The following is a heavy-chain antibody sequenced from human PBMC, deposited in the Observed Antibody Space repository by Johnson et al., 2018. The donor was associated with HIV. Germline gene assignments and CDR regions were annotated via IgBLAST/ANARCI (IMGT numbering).Heavy chain of an antibody. D-gene: IGHD6-19*01. Sequence: QVQLVESGGGVVQPGRSLRPSCAASGFTFSNYAIHWVRQAPGKGLEWVAVMSYDGINKYYVDSAKGRFTISRDNSKNTLYLQMSSLRTEDTAVYYCERDEGSAWTFDAFDIWGQGTMVTVSS. CDR1: GFTFSNYA. V-gene: IGHV3-30-3*01. CDR2: MSYDGINK. CDR3: ERDEGSAWTFDAFDI. J-gene: IGHJ3*02.